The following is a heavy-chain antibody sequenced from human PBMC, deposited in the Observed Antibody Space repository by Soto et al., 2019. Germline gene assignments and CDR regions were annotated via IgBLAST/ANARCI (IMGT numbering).Heavy chain of an antibody. Sequence: EVQLLESGGGLVQPGGSLRLSCAASGFTFSSYGMTWVRQAPGKGLEWVSFSSATGAGTYYADSVKGRFTISRDNSKNTRYLQMTSLIADDTAVYYCANDRRAGGNYGFYSDFWGQGALVIVSS. J-gene: IGHJ4*02. CDR2: SSATGAGT. D-gene: IGHD1-7*01. CDR3: ANDRRAGGNYGFYSDF. V-gene: IGHV3-23*01. CDR1: GFTFSSYG.